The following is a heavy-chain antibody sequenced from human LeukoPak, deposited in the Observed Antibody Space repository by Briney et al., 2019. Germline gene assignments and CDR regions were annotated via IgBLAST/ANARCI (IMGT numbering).Heavy chain of an antibody. D-gene: IGHD3-22*01. V-gene: IGHV3-11*03. CDR1: GFTFSDYY. Sequence: GGSLRLSCAASGFTFSDYYMSWIRQAPGKGLEWVSYISSSSSYTNYADSVKGRFTISRDNSKNTLYLQMNSLRAEDTAVYYCAKRGDLDSSGYYYDYWGQGTLVTVSS. CDR2: ISSSSSYT. J-gene: IGHJ4*02. CDR3: AKRGDLDSSGYYYDY.